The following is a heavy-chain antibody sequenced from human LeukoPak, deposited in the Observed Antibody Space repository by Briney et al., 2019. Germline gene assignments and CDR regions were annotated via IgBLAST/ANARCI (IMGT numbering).Heavy chain of an antibody. CDR2: ISRNSASV. CDR1: GFTFDDYG. J-gene: IGHJ4*02. CDR3: AKDYGYSSSWYDY. V-gene: IGHV3-9*01. Sequence: GRSLRLSCEASGFTFDDYGMHWVRQAPGKGLEWVSTISRNSASVGYVDSVKGRFTISRDNAKKTLYLQMNSLRPEDTALYYCAKDYGYSSSWYDYWGQGTLVTVSS. D-gene: IGHD6-13*01.